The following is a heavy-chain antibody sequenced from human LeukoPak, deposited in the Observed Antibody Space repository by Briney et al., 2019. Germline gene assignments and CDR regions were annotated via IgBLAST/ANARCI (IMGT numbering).Heavy chain of an antibody. CDR1: GFSVSSNY. CDR3: ARVTLDN. CDR2: IYSDGST. Sequence: GGSLRLSCAASGFSVSSNYITWVRQAPGKGLEWVSVIYSDGSTKYADSVKARFTISRDNSKNTVYLLMNRLRVEDTALYYCARVTLDNWGQGTLVTVSS. J-gene: IGHJ4*02. V-gene: IGHV3-53*01. D-gene: IGHD2-21*02.